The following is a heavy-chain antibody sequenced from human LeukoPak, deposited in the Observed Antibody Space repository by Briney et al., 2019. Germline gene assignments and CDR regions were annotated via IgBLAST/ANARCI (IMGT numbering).Heavy chain of an antibody. CDR1: GGSVSGYY. V-gene: IGHV4-34*01. J-gene: IGHJ4*02. D-gene: IGHD3-10*01. Sequence: SETLSLTCGVYGGSVSGYYWSLIRQPPGKGLEWIGEINHSGSSNYNPSLKSRVTISVDTSKNQFSLKWRSVTAADTAVYYCARGGRSEYFGSGSHDYWGQGTLVTVSS. CDR3: ARGGRSEYFGSGSHDY. CDR2: INHSGSS.